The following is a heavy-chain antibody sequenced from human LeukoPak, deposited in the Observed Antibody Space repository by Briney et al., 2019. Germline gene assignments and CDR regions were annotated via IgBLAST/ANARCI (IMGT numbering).Heavy chain of an antibody. J-gene: IGHJ6*02. CDR1: GYTFTGYY. D-gene: IGHD3-3*01. V-gene: IGHV1-2*02. CDR3: ARKWDYDFWSGYSDYYYGMDV. CDR2: INPNSGGT. Sequence: ASVKVSCKASGYTFTGYYMHWVRQAPGQGLEWMGWINPNSGGTNYAQKFQGRVTMTRDTSISTAYMELSRLRSDDTAVYYCARKWDYDFWSGYSDYYYGMDVWGQGTTVTVSS.